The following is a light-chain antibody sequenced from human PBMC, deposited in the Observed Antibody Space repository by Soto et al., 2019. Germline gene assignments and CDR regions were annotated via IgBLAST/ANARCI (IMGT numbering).Light chain of an antibody. CDR3: QEYNSYWA. Sequence: DIQMPQSPSTLSASVGDRVTMTCRASQSISTWLAWYQQKPGKAPKLLIYDASSLESGVPSRFSGSGSGTEFSLTISSLQPDDFATFYCQEYNSYWAFGQGTKVEMK. CDR2: DAS. CDR1: QSISTW. J-gene: IGKJ1*01. V-gene: IGKV1-5*01.